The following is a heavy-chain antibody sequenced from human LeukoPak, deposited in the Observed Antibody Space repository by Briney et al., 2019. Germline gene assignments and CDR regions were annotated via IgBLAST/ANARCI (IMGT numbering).Heavy chain of an antibody. CDR1: GGSFSGYY. CDR2: INHSGST. Sequence: SETLSLTCAVYGGSFSGYYWSWIRQPPGKELEWIGEINHSGSTNYNPSLKSRVTISVDTSKNQFSLKLSSVTAADTAVYYCARRYCSSTSCHPVYWGQGTLVTVSS. J-gene: IGHJ4*02. D-gene: IGHD2-2*01. V-gene: IGHV4-34*01. CDR3: ARRYCSSTSCHPVY.